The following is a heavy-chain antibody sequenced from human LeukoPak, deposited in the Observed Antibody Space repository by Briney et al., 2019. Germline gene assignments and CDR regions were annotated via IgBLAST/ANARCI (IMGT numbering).Heavy chain of an antibody. CDR1: GGSISSYY. Sequence: SETLSLTCTVSGGSISSYYWSWIRQPPGKGLEWIGYIYYSGSTNYNPSLKSRVTISVDTSKNQFSLKLSSVTAADTAVYYCARGAEGVDYWGQGTLVTVSS. V-gene: IGHV4-59*01. CDR3: ARGAEGVDY. CDR2: IYYSGST. J-gene: IGHJ4*02. D-gene: IGHD3-16*01.